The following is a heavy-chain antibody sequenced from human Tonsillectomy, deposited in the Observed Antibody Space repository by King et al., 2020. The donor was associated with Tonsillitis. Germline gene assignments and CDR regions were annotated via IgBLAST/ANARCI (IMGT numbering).Heavy chain of an antibody. V-gene: IGHV3-43*01. CDR1: GFTFDDYT. Sequence: VQLVESGGVVVQPGGSLRLSCAASGFTFDDYTMHWVRQVPGKGLEWVSLISWDGGSTYYADSVKGRFTISRDNSKNSLYLQMNSLRTEDTALYYCAKATPRRGYSYGRDAFDIWGQGTMVTVSS. CDR2: ISWDGGST. CDR3: AKATPRRGYSYGRDAFDI. D-gene: IGHD5-18*01. J-gene: IGHJ3*02.